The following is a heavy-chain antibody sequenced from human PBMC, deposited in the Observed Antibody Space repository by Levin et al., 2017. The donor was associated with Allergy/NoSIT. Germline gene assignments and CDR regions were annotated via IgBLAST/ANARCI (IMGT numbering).Heavy chain of an antibody. D-gene: IGHD6-13*01. V-gene: IGHV3-33*01. J-gene: IGHJ5*02. CDR3: ARVSSSGPSNWFDP. Sequence: GESLKISCAASGFIFSDYGMHWVRQAPGKGLEWVAVIWHDGSNKYYADSVKGRFTISRDNSKNTLYLEMNSLRAEDTAVYYCARVSSSGPSNWFDPWGQGTLVTVSS. CDR1: GFIFSDYG. CDR2: IWHDGSNK.